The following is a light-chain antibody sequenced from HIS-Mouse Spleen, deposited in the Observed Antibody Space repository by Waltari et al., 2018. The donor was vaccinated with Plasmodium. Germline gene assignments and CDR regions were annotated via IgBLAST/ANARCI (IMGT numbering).Light chain of an antibody. Sequence: QSALTQPRSVSGSPGQSVTISCTGTSSDVGGYNYVSWYQQHPGKAPKPRIYDVSKRPSWVPDRFSGSKSGNTASLTISGLQAEDEADYYCCSYAGSYTFVFGTGTKVTVL. CDR3: CSYAGSYTFV. J-gene: IGLJ1*01. CDR1: SSDVGGYNY. V-gene: IGLV2-11*01. CDR2: DVS.